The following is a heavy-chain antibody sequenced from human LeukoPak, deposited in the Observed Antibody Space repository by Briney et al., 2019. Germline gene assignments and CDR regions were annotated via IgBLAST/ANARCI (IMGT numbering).Heavy chain of an antibody. CDR1: GFTFSNAW. Sequence: GGSLRLSCAASGFTFSNAWMSWVRQAPGKGLEWVGRIKSKTDGGTTDYAAPVKGRSTISRDDSKNTLYLQMNSLKTEDTAVYYCTTDILVVGHFQHWGQGTLVTVSS. CDR3: TTDILVVGHFQH. V-gene: IGHV3-15*01. D-gene: IGHD6-6*01. J-gene: IGHJ1*01. CDR2: IKSKTDGGTT.